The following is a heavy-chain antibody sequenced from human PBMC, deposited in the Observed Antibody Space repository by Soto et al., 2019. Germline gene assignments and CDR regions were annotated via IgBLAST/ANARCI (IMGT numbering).Heavy chain of an antibody. CDR1: GFSLNTYGVG. V-gene: IGHV2-5*02. J-gene: IGHJ4*02. D-gene: IGHD3-16*01. CDR3: ARALGSWGAYYFDY. Sequence: QITLKESGPTLVKPTQTLTLTCTVSGFSLNTYGVGVGWIRQPPGKALEWLALIYWDDDKRYSPSLKSRLTINKDTSTNQVVLTMTNMDPVDTVTYYCARALGSWGAYYFDYWGQGTLVTVSS. CDR2: IYWDDDK.